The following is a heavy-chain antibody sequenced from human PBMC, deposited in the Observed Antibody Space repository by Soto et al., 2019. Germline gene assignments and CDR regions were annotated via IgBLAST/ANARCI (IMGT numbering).Heavy chain of an antibody. CDR1: GYTFTTNY. J-gene: IGHJ3*02. Sequence: GASVKVSCKASGYTFTTNYMHWVRQAPGQGLEWMGIINPSGGNTNYAQKFRGRVTMTRDTSTSTVYMELSSLRSEDTAVYYCAREGYSSGHDGNFDIWGQGTMVTVSS. D-gene: IGHD6-19*01. CDR2: INPSGGNT. CDR3: AREGYSSGHDGNFDI. V-gene: IGHV1-46*01.